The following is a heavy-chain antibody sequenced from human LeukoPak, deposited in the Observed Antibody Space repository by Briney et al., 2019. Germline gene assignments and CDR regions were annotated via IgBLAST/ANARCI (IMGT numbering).Heavy chain of an antibody. Sequence: PGGSLRLSCAASGFTFSSYAMTWVRQAPGKGLEWVSGISGSGGSTYYADSVKGRFTISRDNSKNTLYLQMNSLTVEDTALYYCARISGSGSFFDSWGQGTLVTVSS. V-gene: IGHV3-23*01. CDR3: ARISGSGSFFDS. CDR2: ISGSGGST. D-gene: IGHD3-10*01. J-gene: IGHJ4*02. CDR1: GFTFSSYA.